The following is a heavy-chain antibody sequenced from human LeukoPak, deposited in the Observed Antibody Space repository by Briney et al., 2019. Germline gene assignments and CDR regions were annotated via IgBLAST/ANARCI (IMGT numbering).Heavy chain of an antibody. CDR1: GYTFASYY. CDR2: INPSAGST. Sequence: ASVKVSCKASGYTFASYYMHWVRQAPGQGLEWMGMINPSAGSTIYAQKFQGRVTMTEDTSTDTAYMELSSLRSEDTAVYYCATVISGSYRTDAFDIWGQGTMVTVSS. V-gene: IGHV1-46*01. J-gene: IGHJ3*02. CDR3: ATVISGSYRTDAFDI. D-gene: IGHD1-26*01.